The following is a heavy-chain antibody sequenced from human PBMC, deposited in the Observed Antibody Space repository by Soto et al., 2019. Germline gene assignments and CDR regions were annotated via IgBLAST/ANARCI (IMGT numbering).Heavy chain of an antibody. CDR2: ISGSGGTT. CDR3: AKSGTYCSGTGCYPFYFDY. V-gene: IGHV3-23*01. CDR1: GFTFSTYA. D-gene: IGHD2-2*01. J-gene: IGHJ4*02. Sequence: LRLSCAASGFTFSTYAMSWVRQSPWKGLEWVSAISGSGGTTLYADSVKGRFTFSRDNSKNTLYLQMNSLRAEDTAVYYCAKSGTYCSGTGCYPFYFDYWGQGTLVTVSS.